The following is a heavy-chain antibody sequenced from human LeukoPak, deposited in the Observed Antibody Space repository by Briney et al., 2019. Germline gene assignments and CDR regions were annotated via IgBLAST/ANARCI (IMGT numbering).Heavy chain of an antibody. CDR3: AREPHNRKDYFDY. V-gene: IGHV3-7*01. D-gene: IGHD1-14*01. Sequence: GGSLRLSCAASGFTFSSYWMSWVRQAPGEGLEWVANIKQDGSEKYYVDSVKGRSTISRDNAKNSLYLQMNSLRAEDTAVYYCAREPHNRKDYFDYWGQGTLVTVSS. CDR1: GFTFSSYW. J-gene: IGHJ4*02. CDR2: IKQDGSEK.